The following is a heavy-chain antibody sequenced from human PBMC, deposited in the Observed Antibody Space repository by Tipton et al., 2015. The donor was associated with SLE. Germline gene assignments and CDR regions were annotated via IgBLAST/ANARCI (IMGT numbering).Heavy chain of an antibody. CDR3: ARDLGSSAFDP. CDR2: INSDGSST. D-gene: IGHD1-26*01. CDR1: GFTFSSYW. V-gene: IGHV3-74*01. Sequence: SLRLSCAASGFTFSSYWMHWVRQAPGKGLVWVSRINSDGSSTSYADSVKGRFTISRDNSQNTVFLQMNSLTTDDTAVYYCARDLGSSAFDPWGQGTLVTVSS. J-gene: IGHJ5*02.